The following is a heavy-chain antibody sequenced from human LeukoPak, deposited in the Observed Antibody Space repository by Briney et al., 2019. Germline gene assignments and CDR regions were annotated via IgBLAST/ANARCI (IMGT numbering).Heavy chain of an antibody. V-gene: IGHV3-48*03. J-gene: IGHJ5*02. CDR2: ISSSGSTI. Sequence: QPGGSLILSCAASGFTFSSYEMNWVRQAPGKGLEWVSYISSSGSTIYYADSVKGRFTISRDNAKNSLYLQMNSLRAEDTAVYYCARDKQQLVRRGHWFDPWGQGTLVTVSS. CDR3: ARDKQQLVRRGHWFDP. CDR1: GFTFSSYE. D-gene: IGHD6-13*01.